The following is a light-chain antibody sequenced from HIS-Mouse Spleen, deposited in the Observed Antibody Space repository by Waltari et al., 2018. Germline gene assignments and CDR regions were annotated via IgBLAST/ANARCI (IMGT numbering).Light chain of an antibody. Sequence: SYELTQPPSVSVSPGQTARITCSGDALPKKYAYWYQQKSGQAPVLVIYEDSKRPSGIPERFPGSSSGTMATLTISGAQVEDEADYYCYSTDSSGNHSLVFGGGTKLTVL. CDR2: EDS. V-gene: IGLV3-10*01. CDR3: YSTDSSGNHSLV. J-gene: IGLJ3*02. CDR1: ALPKKY.